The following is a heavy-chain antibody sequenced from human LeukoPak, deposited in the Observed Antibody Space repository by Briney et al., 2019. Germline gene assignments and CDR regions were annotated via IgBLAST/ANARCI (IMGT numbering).Heavy chain of an antibody. D-gene: IGHD6-13*01. CDR2: ISYSGST. J-gene: IGHJ4*02. CDR3: ARLRSTAIES. CDR1: GGSISNYY. V-gene: IGHV4-59*01. Sequence: SETLSLTCTVSGGSISNYYWSWIRQPPGKGLEWLGYISYSGSTNYNPSLKSRITISADTSKNQFSLKVSSVTAADTAVYYCARLRSTAIESWGQGTLVTVSS.